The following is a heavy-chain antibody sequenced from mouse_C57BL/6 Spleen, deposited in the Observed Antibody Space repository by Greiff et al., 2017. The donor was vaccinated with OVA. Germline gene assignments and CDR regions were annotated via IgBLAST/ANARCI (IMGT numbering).Heavy chain of an antibody. D-gene: IGHD2-2*01. Sequence: VQLKESGAELVRPGSSVKMSCKTSGYTFTSYGINWVKQRPGQGLEWIGYIYLGNGYTEYNEKFKGKATLTSDTSSSTAYMQLSSLTSEDSAIYFCAREAGYDVGYWGQGTTLTVSS. CDR2: IYLGNGYT. CDR1: GYTFTSYG. CDR3: AREAGYDVGY. J-gene: IGHJ2*01. V-gene: IGHV1-58*01.